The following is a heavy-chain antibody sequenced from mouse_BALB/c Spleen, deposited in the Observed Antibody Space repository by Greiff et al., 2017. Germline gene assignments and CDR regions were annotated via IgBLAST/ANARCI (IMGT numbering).Heavy chain of an antibody. CDR3: ASQHGLRAMDY. J-gene: IGHJ4*01. V-gene: IGHV1-7*01. D-gene: IGHD3-1*01. Sequence: QVQLQQSGAELAKPGASVKMSCKASGYTFTSYWMHWVKQRPGQGLEWIGYINPSTGYTEYNQKFKDKATLTADKSSSTAYMQLSSLTSEDSAVYYCASQHGLRAMDYWGQGTSVTVSS. CDR1: GYTFTSYW. CDR2: INPSTGYT.